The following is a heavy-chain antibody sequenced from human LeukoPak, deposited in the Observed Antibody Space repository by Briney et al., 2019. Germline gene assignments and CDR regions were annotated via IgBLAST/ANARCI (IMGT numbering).Heavy chain of an antibody. V-gene: IGHV3-30*18. J-gene: IGHJ4*02. Sequence: GRSLRLSCAASGFTFSDYGMHWVRQAPGKGLEWVAVISHDGNSKYYTDSVKGRFTISRDNSKNTLYLQMNSLRAEDTAVYHCAKSGCSSTNCYLNFWGRGTLVIASS. CDR2: ISHDGNSK. D-gene: IGHD2-2*01. CDR1: GFTFSDYG. CDR3: AKSGCSSTNCYLNF.